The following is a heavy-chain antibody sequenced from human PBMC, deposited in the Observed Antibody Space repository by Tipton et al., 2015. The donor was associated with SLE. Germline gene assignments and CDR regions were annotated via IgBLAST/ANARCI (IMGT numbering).Heavy chain of an antibody. CDR2: IYTSGST. V-gene: IGHV4-61*02. CDR3: ARDHGSSGDY. CDR1: GGSISSGSYY. Sequence: TLSLTCTVSGGSISSGSYYWSWIRQPAGKGLEWIGRIYTSGSTNYNPSLKSRVTISVDTSKNQFSLKLSSVTAADTAVYYCARDHGSSGDYWGQGTLVTVSS. D-gene: IGHD1-26*01. J-gene: IGHJ4*02.